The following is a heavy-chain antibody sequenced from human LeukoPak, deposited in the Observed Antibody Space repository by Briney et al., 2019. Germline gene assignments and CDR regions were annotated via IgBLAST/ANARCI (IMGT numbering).Heavy chain of an antibody. CDR1: GYSFTSYW. J-gene: IGHJ4*02. V-gene: IGHV5-51*01. CDR2: IYPGDSDT. CDR3: ARHYYDSSGYIDY. D-gene: IGHD3-22*01. Sequence: GASLEISWKGSGYSFTSYWIGWGRQMPGKGLEGMGIIYPGDSDTRYSPSFQGQVTISADKSISTAYLQWSSLKASDTAMYYCARHYYDSSGYIDYWGQGTLVTVSS.